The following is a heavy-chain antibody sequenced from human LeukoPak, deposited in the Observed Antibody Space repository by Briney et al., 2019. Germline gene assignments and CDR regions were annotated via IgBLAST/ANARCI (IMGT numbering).Heavy chain of an antibody. J-gene: IGHJ2*01. D-gene: IGHD6-13*01. V-gene: IGHV1-3*01. CDR1: GYTFTSYA. CDR2: INAGNGNT. CDR3: ARYPQQAAARGYWYFDL. Sequence: ASVKVSCKASGYTFTSYAMHWVRQAPGQRLERMGWINAGNGNTKYSQKFQGRVTITRDTSASTAYMELSSLRSEDTAVYYCARYPQQAAARGYWYFDLWGRGTLVTVSS.